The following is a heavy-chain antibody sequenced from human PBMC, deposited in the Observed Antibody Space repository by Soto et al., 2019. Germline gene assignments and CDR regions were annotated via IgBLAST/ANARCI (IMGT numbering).Heavy chain of an antibody. V-gene: IGHV3-30-3*01. J-gene: IGHJ1*01. CDR2: ISYDGSNK. Sequence: LRLSCAASGFTFSSYAMHWVRQAPGKGLEWVAVISYDGSNKYYADSVKGRFTISRDNSKNTLYLQMNSLRAEDTAVYYCARDKVVEYSYGNFQHWGQGTLVTVSS. CDR1: GFTFSSYA. D-gene: IGHD5-18*01. CDR3: ARDKVVEYSYGNFQH.